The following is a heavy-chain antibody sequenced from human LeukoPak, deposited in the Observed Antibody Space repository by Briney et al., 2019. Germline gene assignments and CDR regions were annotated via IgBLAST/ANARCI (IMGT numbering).Heavy chain of an antibody. J-gene: IGHJ4*02. CDR2: ISSSGSTI. D-gene: IGHD6-19*01. CDR3: ARDLAVAEGDY. CDR1: GFTFSSYE. V-gene: IGHV3-48*03. Sequence: GGSLRLSCAASGFTFSSYEMNWVRQAPGKGLEWVSYISSSGSTIYYADSVKGRFTISRDNAKSSLYLQMNSLRAEDTAVYYCARDLAVAEGDYWGQGTLVTVSS.